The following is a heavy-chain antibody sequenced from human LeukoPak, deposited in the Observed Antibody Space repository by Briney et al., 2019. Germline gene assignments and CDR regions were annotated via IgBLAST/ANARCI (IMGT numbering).Heavy chain of an antibody. D-gene: IGHD4-17*01. Sequence: SETLSLTCTVSGGSISSSSYYWGWIRQPPGKGLEWIGSIYYSGSTYYNPSLKSRVTISVDTSKNQFSLKLSSVTAADTAVYYCARDYGDAGDYWGQGTLVTVSS. CDR2: IYYSGST. CDR3: ARDYGDAGDY. J-gene: IGHJ4*02. V-gene: IGHV4-39*07. CDR1: GGSISSSSYY.